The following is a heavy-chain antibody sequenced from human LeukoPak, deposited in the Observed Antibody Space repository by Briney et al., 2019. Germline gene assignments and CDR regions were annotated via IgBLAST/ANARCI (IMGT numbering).Heavy chain of an antibody. CDR1: GGSFSGYY. CDR3: ATNSRGYSRYYYYGMDV. CDR2: INHSGST. V-gene: IGHV4-34*01. J-gene: IGHJ6*02. Sequence: PSETLSLTCAVYGGSFSGYYWSWIRQPPGKGLEWIGEINHSGSTNYNPSLKSRVTISVDTSKNQFSLKLSSVTAADTAVYYCATNSRGYSRYYYYGMDVWGQGTTVTVSS. D-gene: IGHD5-18*01.